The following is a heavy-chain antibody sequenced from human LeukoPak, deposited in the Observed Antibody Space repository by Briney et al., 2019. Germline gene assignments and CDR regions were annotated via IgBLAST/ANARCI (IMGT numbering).Heavy chain of an antibody. J-gene: IGHJ4*02. Sequence: PGGSLRLSCAASGFTFSSYGMHWVRQAPGKGLEWVAVISYDGSNKYYADSVKGRFTISRDNSKNTLYLQMNSLRVEDTAVYYCAKPYYYDSSGYLGFDYWGQGTLVTVSS. CDR3: AKPYYYDSSGYLGFDY. V-gene: IGHV3-30*18. CDR1: GFTFSSYG. D-gene: IGHD3-22*01. CDR2: ISYDGSNK.